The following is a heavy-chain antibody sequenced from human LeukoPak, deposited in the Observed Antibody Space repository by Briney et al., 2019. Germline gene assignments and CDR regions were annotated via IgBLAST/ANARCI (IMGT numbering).Heavy chain of an antibody. D-gene: IGHD3-16*02. CDR3: ARDLGYVWGSYRYTLNDY. CDR1: GYTFTSYG. J-gene: IGHJ4*02. V-gene: IGHV1-18*01. CDR2: ISAYNGNT. Sequence: GASVKVSCKASGYTFTSYGISWVRQAPGQGLEWMGWISAYNGNTNYAQKLQGRVTMTTDTSTSTAYMELRSLRSDDTAVYYCARDLGYVWGSYRYTLNDYWGQGTLVTVSS.